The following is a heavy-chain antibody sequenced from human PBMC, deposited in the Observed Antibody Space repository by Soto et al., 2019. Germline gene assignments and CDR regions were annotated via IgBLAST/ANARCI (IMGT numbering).Heavy chain of an antibody. D-gene: IGHD6-13*01. CDR3: VRAASSWESYGMDV. V-gene: IGHV3-7*01. CDR1: GFTFSSYW. Sequence: PGGSLRLSCAASGFTFSSYWMNWVRQAPGKGLEWVARINQDGSEKSYVHSVRSRFTISRDNARNSLSLQVNSLRVEDSALYFCVRAASSWESYGMDVWGQGTTVTVSS. CDR2: INQDGSEK. J-gene: IGHJ6*02.